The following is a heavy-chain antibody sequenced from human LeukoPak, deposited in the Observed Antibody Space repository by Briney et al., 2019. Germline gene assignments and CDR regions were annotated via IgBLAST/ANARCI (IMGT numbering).Heavy chain of an antibody. V-gene: IGHV4-39*07. CDR1: GGSISSSSYY. D-gene: IGHD4-11*01. CDR2: IYYSGST. CDR3: ARVDYSNYVGTDY. J-gene: IGHJ4*02. Sequence: PSETLSLTCTVSGGSISSSSYYWGWIRQPPGKGLEWIGSIYYSGSTYYNPSLKSRVTISVDTSKNQFSLKLSSVTAADTAVYYCARVDYSNYVGTDYWGQGTLVTVSS.